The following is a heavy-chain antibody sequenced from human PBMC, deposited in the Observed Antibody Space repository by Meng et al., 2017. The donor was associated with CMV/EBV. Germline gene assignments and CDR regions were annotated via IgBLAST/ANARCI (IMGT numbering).Heavy chain of an antibody. CDR1: GGTFSSYA. V-gene: IGHV1-69*05. CDR3: ARDYDFWSGYSQDRYHYYGMDV. CDR2: IIPIFGTA. J-gene: IGHJ6*02. D-gene: IGHD3-3*01. Sequence: SVKVSCKASGGTFSSYAISWVRQAPGQGLEWMGGIIPIFGTANYAQKFQGRVTITTDESTSTAYMELSSLRSEDTAVYYCARDYDFWSGYSQDRYHYYGMDVWGQGTTVTVSS.